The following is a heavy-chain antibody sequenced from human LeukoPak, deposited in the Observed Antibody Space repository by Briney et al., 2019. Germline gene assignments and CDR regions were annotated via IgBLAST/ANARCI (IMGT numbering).Heavy chain of an antibody. J-gene: IGHJ4*02. CDR1: GGTFSSYA. CDR3: ARDDPSGSYYPLFDY. V-gene: IGHV1-69*13. CDR2: IIPIFGTA. D-gene: IGHD1-26*01. Sequence: GASVKVSCKASGGTFSSYAISWVRQAPGQGLEWMGGIIPIFGTANYAQKFQGRVTITADESTSTAYMELSSLRSEDTAVYYWARDDPSGSYYPLFDYWGQGTLVTVSS.